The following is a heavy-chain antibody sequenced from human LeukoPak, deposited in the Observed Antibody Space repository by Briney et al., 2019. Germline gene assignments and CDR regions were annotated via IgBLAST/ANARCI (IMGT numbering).Heavy chain of an antibody. J-gene: IGHJ4*02. CDR2: IKQDGSEK. Sequence: QPGGSLRLSCAASGFTFSGYWMSWVRQAPGKGLEWVANIKQDGSEKYYVDSVKGRFTISRDNAKKSLYLQMNSLRAEDTAVYYCASSTAGLDHWGQGTLVTVSS. D-gene: IGHD1-1*01. V-gene: IGHV3-7*01. CDR1: GFTFSGYW. CDR3: ASSTAGLDH.